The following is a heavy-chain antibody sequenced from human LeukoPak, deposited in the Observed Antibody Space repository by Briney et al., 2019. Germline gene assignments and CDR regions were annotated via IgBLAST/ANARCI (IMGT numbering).Heavy chain of an antibody. CDR1: GFRFRSYT. CDR2: ISSSSSYI. D-gene: IGHD6-19*01. Sequence: PGGSLRLSCAASGFRFRSYTINWVRQSPGKGLEWVSSISSSSSYIYYTDSVKGRFTIPRDNSNNTLFLHLNSLRGEDTAVYYCTRNSGWYGLSWGQGTLVTVSS. J-gene: IGHJ1*01. CDR3: TRNSGWYGLS. V-gene: IGHV3-21*04.